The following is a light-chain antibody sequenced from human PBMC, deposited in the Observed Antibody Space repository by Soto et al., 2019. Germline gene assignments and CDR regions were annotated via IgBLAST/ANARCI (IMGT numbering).Light chain of an antibody. CDR2: DAS. Sequence: IQLTQSPSSLSASVGDRVTISCRASQGISSNLAWFQQKPGQVPKRLIYDASVLQPGVSSRFSGSGSGTDFTLTISSLQPEDFATYYCLHHHNFPITFGQGTRLEAK. V-gene: IGKV1-17*01. J-gene: IGKJ5*01. CDR1: QGISSN. CDR3: LHHHNFPIT.